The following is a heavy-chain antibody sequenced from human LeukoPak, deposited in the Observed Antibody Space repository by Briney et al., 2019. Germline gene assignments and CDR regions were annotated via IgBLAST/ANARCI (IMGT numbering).Heavy chain of an antibody. Sequence: ASVKVSCKASGYTLTGHSMHWVRQAPGQGLEWMGWMNPNSGGTKYTRKFQGRVTMARDTSISTAYMELSRLTSDDTAMYYCARDKLGLGELSLYDEWGQGTQVTVSS. D-gene: IGHD3-16*02. CDR3: ARDKLGLGELSLYDE. CDR2: MNPNSGGT. J-gene: IGHJ4*02. V-gene: IGHV1-2*02. CDR1: GYTLTGHS.